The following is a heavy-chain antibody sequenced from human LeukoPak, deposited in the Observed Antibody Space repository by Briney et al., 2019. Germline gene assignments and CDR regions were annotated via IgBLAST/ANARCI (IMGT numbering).Heavy chain of an antibody. J-gene: IGHJ5*02. CDR3: ARGWLLWFGDGRNWFDP. Sequence: GGSLRLSCAASGINVSNSHMNWVRQAPGKGLEWVSIIFSGDTTYYADSVKGRFTISRDDFKNMLHLQMNNLRVDDTAVYYCARGWLLWFGDGRNWFDPWGQGTLVTVSS. D-gene: IGHD3-10*01. CDR2: IFSGDTT. CDR1: GINVSNSH. V-gene: IGHV3-66*01.